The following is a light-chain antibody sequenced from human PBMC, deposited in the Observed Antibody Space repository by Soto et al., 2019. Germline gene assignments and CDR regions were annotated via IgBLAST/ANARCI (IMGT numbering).Light chain of an antibody. CDR1: SSDVGPYNF. V-gene: IGLV2-11*01. J-gene: IGLJ1*01. CDR3: CSHAGSDTYV. CDR2: RVT. Sequence: QSALIQPRSVSGSPGQSVTISCTGTSSDVGPYNFVSWFQHHPGKAPKPIIFRVTQRPSGVPDRFSGSKSGDTASLTISGLQPEDEADYYCCSHAGSDTYVFGTGTKLTVL.